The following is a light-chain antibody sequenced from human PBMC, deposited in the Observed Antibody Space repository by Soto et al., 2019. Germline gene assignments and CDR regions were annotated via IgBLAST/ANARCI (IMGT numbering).Light chain of an antibody. CDR3: QQSYNTPMYT. J-gene: IGKJ2*01. CDR1: QSISTY. V-gene: IGKV1-39*01. CDR2: TAS. Sequence: DLPMTQSPSSLSASVGDRVTISCRASQSISTYLNWYQQKPGKAPKLLIYTASRLQSEVPSRFSGSGSGTDFTLTISSLQPEDFATYYCQQSYNTPMYTFGQGTKLEIK.